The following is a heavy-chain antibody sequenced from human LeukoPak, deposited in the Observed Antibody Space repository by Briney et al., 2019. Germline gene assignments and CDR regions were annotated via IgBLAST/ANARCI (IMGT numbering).Heavy chain of an antibody. V-gene: IGHV3-33*06. CDR3: AKDPFEYSSTNPDY. CDR2: IWYDGSDK. D-gene: IGHD6-6*01. Sequence: GRSLRLSCAASGFTFSDYGMHWVRQAPGKGLEWVALIWYDGSDKYYADSVKGRFTVSRDNSKNTLYLQMNSLRAEDTAVYYCAKDPFEYSSTNPDYWGQGTLVTVSS. J-gene: IGHJ4*02. CDR1: GFTFSDYG.